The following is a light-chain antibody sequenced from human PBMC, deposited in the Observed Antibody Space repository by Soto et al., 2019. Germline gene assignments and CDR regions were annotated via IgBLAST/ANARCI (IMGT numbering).Light chain of an antibody. CDR1: QGIRNE. CDR3: QQYNTYST. V-gene: IGKV1-6*01. J-gene: IGKJ5*01. CDR2: AAS. Sequence: AIQMTPSPSSLSASVGERVTITCRARQGIRNELSWFQQRPGKAPTLLISAASRLQSGVPSRFSGRGSGTDFTLTIRSMKPEDFATYDCQQYNTYSTFGQGTRLEIK.